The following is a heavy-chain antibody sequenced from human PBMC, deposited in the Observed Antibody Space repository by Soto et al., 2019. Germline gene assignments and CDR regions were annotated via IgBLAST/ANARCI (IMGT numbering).Heavy chain of an antibody. V-gene: IGHV6-1*01. CDR3: AREPLGYCSGGSCYVPLDY. D-gene: IGHD2-15*01. CDR2: TYYRSKWYN. CDR1: GDSVSSNSAA. Sequence: PSQTLSLTCAISGDSVSSNSAAWNWIRQSPSRGLEWLGRTYYRSKWYNDYAVSVKSRITINPGTSKNQFSLQLNSVTPEDTAVYYCAREPLGYCSGGSCYVPLDYWGQGTLVTVSS. J-gene: IGHJ4*02.